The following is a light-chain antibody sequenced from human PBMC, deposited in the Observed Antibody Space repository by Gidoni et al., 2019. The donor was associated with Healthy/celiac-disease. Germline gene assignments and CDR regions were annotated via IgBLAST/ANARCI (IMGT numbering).Light chain of an antibody. CDR1: QSVSSSY. CDR3: QQYGSSPPWT. J-gene: IGKJ1*01. Sequence: EIVLTQSPGTLSLSPGESATLSCRASQSVSSSYLAWYQQKPGQAPRLLIYGASSRATGIPDSFSGSGSGTDFTLTISRLEPEDFAVYYCQQYGSSPPWTFGQGTKVEIK. CDR2: GAS. V-gene: IGKV3-20*01.